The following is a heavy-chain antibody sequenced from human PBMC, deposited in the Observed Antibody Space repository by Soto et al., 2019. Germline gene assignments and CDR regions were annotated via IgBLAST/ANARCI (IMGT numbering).Heavy chain of an antibody. V-gene: IGHV3-30-3*01. Sequence: GGSLRLSCAASGFTFSSYAMHWVRQAPGKGLEWVAVISYDGSNKYYADSVKGRFTISRDNSKNTLYLQMNSLRAEDTAVYYCARQTETGGYYYNVRAVGGKGP. D-gene: IGHD1-1*01. J-gene: IGHJ6*04. CDR2: ISYDGSNK. CDR3: ARQTETGGYYYNVRAV. CDR1: GFTFSSYA.